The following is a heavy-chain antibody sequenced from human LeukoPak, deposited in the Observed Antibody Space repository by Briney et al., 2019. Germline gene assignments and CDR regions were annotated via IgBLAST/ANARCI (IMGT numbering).Heavy chain of an antibody. V-gene: IGHV3-30-3*01. J-gene: IGHJ4*02. CDR3: ARDGNGGYCTNGVCYTFDY. CDR1: GFTFSRYA. Sequence: GGSLRLSCAASGFTFSRYAMHWVRQAPGKGLEGVAVISYDGSNKYYADSVKGRFTISRDNSKNTLYLQMNSLRAEDTAVYYCARDGNGGYCTNGVCYTFDYWGQGTLVTVSS. D-gene: IGHD2-8*01. CDR2: ISYDGSNK.